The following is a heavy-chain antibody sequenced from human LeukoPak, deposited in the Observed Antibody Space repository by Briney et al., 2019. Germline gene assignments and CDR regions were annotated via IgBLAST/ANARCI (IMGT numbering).Heavy chain of an antibody. CDR1: GFTFSSYS. J-gene: IGHJ4*02. CDR3: ARDDRGYSYGRRVDY. V-gene: IGHV3-21*01. Sequence: GGSLRLSCAASGFTFSSYSMNWVRQAPGKGLEWVSSISSSSSSYIYYADSVKGRFTISRDNAKNSLYLQMNSLRAEDTAVYYCARDDRGYSYGRRVDYWGQGTLVTVSS. D-gene: IGHD5-18*01. CDR2: ISSSSSSYI.